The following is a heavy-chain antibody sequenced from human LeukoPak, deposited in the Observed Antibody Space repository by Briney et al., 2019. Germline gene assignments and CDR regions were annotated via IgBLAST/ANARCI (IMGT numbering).Heavy chain of an antibody. Sequence: GGSLRLSCAASGFTFSSYAMIWVRQAPGKGLEWVSAISGSGGSTYYADSVEGRFTISRDNSKNTLYLQMNSLRAEDTAVYYCAKTGGVVVAASDYWGQGTLVTVSS. D-gene: IGHD2-15*01. V-gene: IGHV3-23*01. CDR2: ISGSGGST. J-gene: IGHJ4*02. CDR1: GFTFSSYA. CDR3: AKTGGVVVAASDY.